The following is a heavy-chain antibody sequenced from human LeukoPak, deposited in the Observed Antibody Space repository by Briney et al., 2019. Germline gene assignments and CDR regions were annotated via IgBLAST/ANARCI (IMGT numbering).Heavy chain of an antibody. V-gene: IGHV4-34*01. CDR2: INHSGST. Sequence: PSGTLSLTCAVYGGSFSGYYWSWIRQPPGKGLEWIGEINHSGSTNYNPSLKSRGTISVVTSKNQFSLKLSSVTAADPAVYSCARVIGWGSGSYYSRNWFDPWGQGTLVTVSS. CDR3: ARVIGWGSGSYYSRNWFDP. CDR1: GGSFSGYY. D-gene: IGHD3-10*01. J-gene: IGHJ5*02.